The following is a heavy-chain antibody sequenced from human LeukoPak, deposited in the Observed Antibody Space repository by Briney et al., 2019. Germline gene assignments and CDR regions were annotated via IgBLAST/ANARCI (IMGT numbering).Heavy chain of an antibody. Sequence: GESLNFCCKGSGYSFTSYWIGWVRQMPGKGLEWMGIIYPGDSDTRYSPSFQGQVTISADKSISTAYLQWSSLKASDTAMYYCARQGGSYRWYFDYWGQGTLVPVSS. CDR2: IYPGDSDT. CDR1: GYSFTSYW. V-gene: IGHV5-51*01. D-gene: IGHD1-26*01. CDR3: ARQGGSYRWYFDY. J-gene: IGHJ4*02.